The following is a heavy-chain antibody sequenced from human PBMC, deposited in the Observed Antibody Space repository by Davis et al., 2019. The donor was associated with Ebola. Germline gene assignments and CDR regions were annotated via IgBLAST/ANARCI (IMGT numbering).Heavy chain of an antibody. J-gene: IGHJ4*02. D-gene: IGHD6-19*01. V-gene: IGHV1-18*01. CDR2: ISVNNGNT. CDR3: ASFHAIGWFDY. CDR1: GYSFNSNV. Sequence: AASVKVSCKASGYSFNSNVMAWVRQAPGQGLEWMGWISVNNGNTNYAQKFHGRVTMTTDTSTSTAHLEVRSLRSDDTAIYYCASFHAIGWFDYWGQGTPVTVSS.